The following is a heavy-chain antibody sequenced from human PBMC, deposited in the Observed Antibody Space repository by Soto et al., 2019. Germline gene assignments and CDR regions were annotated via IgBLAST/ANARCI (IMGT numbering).Heavy chain of an antibody. V-gene: IGHV3-23*01. CDR2: INGSGGTT. CDR3: AKEKGSGSYNRKNRDNWFDH. Sequence: GGSLRLSCAASGTPFSSYAMSWVRQAPGKGLEWVSDINGSGGTTYYADSVKGRFTISRDNSKNTLYLQMNSLRVEDTAVYYCAKEKGSGSYNRKNRDNWFDHWGQGTLVTVSS. CDR1: GTPFSSYA. D-gene: IGHD3-10*01. J-gene: IGHJ5*02.